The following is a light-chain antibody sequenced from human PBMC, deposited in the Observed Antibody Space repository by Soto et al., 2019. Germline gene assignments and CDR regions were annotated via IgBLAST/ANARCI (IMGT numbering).Light chain of an antibody. CDR1: QSISGW. Sequence: DIQMTQSPSTLSASVGDRVTNTCRASQSISGWLAWYQQKPGKAPKLLIYKASSLESGVPSRFSGSGSGPEFTLTISSLQPDDFATYYCQQYDSYALTFGGGTKVEIK. J-gene: IGKJ4*01. CDR3: QQYDSYALT. CDR2: KAS. V-gene: IGKV1-5*03.